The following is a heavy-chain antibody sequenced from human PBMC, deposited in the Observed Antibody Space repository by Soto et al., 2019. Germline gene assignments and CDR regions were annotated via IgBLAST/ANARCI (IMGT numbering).Heavy chain of an antibody. CDR2: ISRDGGTK. CDR1: GFTGSTYG. J-gene: IGHJ1*01. Sequence: QVQLVESGGGVGQPGRSLRLSCAGSGFTGSTYGMHWVRQAPGKGLEWVAVISRDGGTKYYADSVKGRFTLSRDNSRNTLFLEMNSLRGDDMAVYYCTGEVASGYWGQGTLVTVSS. V-gene: IGHV3-30*03. CDR3: TGEVASGY. D-gene: IGHD2-8*02.